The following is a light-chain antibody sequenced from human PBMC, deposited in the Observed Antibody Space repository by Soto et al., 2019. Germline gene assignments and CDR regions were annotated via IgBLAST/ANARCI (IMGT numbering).Light chain of an antibody. CDR2: EVS. Sequence: QSVLTQPASVSESPGRSITIYCTGTSSDVGGYKYVSWYQQHPGKAPKLMIYEVSTRPSGVSNRFSGSKSGNTASLTISGLQAEDEADYYCSSYTSSSSHYVFGTGTKLTVL. CDR3: SSYTSSSSHYV. V-gene: IGLV2-14*01. J-gene: IGLJ1*01. CDR1: SSDVGGYKY.